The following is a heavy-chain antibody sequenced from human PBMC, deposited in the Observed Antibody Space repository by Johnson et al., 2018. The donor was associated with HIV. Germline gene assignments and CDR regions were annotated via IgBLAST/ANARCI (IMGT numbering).Heavy chain of an antibody. CDR3: ASWPHGSGSYQIDI. D-gene: IGHD3-10*01. CDR2: ITWNSGEI. Sequence: EVQLVESGGGLVQPGRSLSLSCAASGFTFSSYAMYWVRQAPGKGLEWVSGITWNSGEIDYADSVEGRFTISRDNTKNSLYLQMNSLRAEDTAVYYCASWPHGSGSYQIDIWGQGTMVTVSS. V-gene: IGHV3-48*04. CDR1: GFTFSSYA. J-gene: IGHJ3*02.